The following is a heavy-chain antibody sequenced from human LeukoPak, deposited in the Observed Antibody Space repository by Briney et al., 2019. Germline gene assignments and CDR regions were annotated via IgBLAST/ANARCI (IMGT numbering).Heavy chain of an antibody. J-gene: IGHJ4*02. CDR3: AKDRAGTPWAD. D-gene: IGHD1-1*01. CDR2: INPGGITT. CDR1: GFTFTTYS. V-gene: IGHV3-23*01. Sequence: GGSLRLSCAASGFTFTTYSMTWVRQAPGKGLEWVSTINPGGITTYYADSVKGRFIISRDNPKNTVSLQMDSLRADDTAVYYCAKDRAGTPWADWGQGTLVTVSS.